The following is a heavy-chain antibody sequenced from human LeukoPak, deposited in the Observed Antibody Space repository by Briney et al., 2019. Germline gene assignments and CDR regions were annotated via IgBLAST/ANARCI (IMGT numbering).Heavy chain of an antibody. V-gene: IGHV3-21*01. J-gene: IGHJ3*02. CDR3: ARDRGGCSSTSCPLRGRAFDI. CDR2: ISSSSSYI. D-gene: IGHD2-2*01. Sequence: GGSLRLSCAPSGFTFSSFSMNWLRQPPGKGLEWVSSISSSSSYIYYPDLVKGRFTICRDNAKTSLYLQMSSLRAEDTAVYYCARDRGGCSSTSCPLRGRAFDIWGQGTMVTVSS. CDR1: GFTFSSFS.